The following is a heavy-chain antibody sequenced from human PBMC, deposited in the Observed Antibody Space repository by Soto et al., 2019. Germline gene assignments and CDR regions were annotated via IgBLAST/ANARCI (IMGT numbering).Heavy chain of an antibody. CDR3: ARGLLYYYYSSGSPRRWAFDI. D-gene: IGHD3-22*01. Sequence: QVQLVQSGAEVKKPGSSVKVSCKASGGTFSSYAISWVRQAPGQGLEWMGGIIPIFDTANYGQKFQGRVTITADKSTSTAYMELISLRSEDTAVYYCARGLLYYYYSSGSPRRWAFDIWGQGTMVTVSS. CDR1: GGTFSSYA. V-gene: IGHV1-69*06. J-gene: IGHJ3*02. CDR2: IIPIFDTA.